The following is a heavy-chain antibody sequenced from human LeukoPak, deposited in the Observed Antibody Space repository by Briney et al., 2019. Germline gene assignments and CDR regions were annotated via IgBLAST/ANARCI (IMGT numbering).Heavy chain of an antibody. D-gene: IGHD3-22*01. CDR1: GGSISSYY. CDR3: ARASSGYYNDY. V-gene: IGHV4-59*01. CDR2: IYYSGST. Sequence: PSETLSLTCTVSGGSISSYYWSWLRQPPGKGLEWIGYIYYSGSTNYNPSLKSRVTISVDTSKNQFSLKLSSVTAADTAVYYCARASSGYYNDYWGQGTLVTVSS. J-gene: IGHJ4*02.